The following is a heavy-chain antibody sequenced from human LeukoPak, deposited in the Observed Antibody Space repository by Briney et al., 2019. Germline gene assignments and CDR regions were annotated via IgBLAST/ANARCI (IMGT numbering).Heavy chain of an antibody. J-gene: IGHJ4*02. CDR2: ISSSSSYI. V-gene: IGHV3-21*01. CDR1: GFTFSSYS. CDR3: AREYDSGSYYNFGY. Sequence: GESLRLSCAASGFTFSSYSMNWVRQAPGKGLEWVSSISSSSSYIHYADSVKGRFTISRDNAKNSLYLQMNSLRAEDTAVYYCAREYDSGSYYNFGYWGQGTLVTVSS. D-gene: IGHD3-10*01.